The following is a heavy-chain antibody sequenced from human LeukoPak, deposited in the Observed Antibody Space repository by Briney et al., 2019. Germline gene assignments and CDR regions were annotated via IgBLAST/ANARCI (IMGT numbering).Heavy chain of an antibody. CDR1: GGTFSSYT. V-gene: IGHV1-18*01. J-gene: IGHJ5*02. CDR2: ISPYNGNT. Sequence: ASVKVSCKASGGTFSSYTISWVRQAPGQGLEWMGWISPYNGNTAYAQKLQGRVTMTTDRSTSTAYMELRNLTSDDTAVFYCARVSYDILTRRFDPWGQGTLVTVSS. D-gene: IGHD3-9*01. CDR3: ARVSYDILTRRFDP.